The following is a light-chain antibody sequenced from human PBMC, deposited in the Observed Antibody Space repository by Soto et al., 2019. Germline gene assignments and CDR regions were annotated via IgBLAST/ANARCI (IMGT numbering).Light chain of an antibody. J-gene: IGKJ3*01. Sequence: DIQMTQSPSSLSASVGDRVTIICRASQGISSYLGWYQQKPGKAPNLLIYDASTLHSGVPARFSGSGSGTDFTLTISSLEPEDFAVYYCQQRSNWLFGPGTKVDIK. CDR2: DAS. CDR1: QGISSY. V-gene: IGKV1-9*01. CDR3: QQRSNWL.